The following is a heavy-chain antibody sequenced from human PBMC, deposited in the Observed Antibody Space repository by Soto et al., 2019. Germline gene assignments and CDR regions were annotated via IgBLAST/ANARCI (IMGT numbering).Heavy chain of an antibody. Sequence: QVQLVQSGAEVKKPGASVKVSCKASGYTFTSYGISWVRQAPGQGLEWMGWISAYNGNTNYAQKLEGRVTRTTATTTSTAYMDLRSLRSDDTAVEYCASDPGFSSDYWGQGTLVTVSS. CDR3: ASDPGFSSDY. D-gene: IGHD3-9*01. CDR1: GYTFTSYG. CDR2: ISAYNGNT. J-gene: IGHJ4*02. V-gene: IGHV1-18*01.